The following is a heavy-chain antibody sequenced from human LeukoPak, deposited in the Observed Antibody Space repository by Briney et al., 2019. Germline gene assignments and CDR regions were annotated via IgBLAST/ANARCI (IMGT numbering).Heavy chain of an antibody. CDR3: ATSLINKNWFDP. CDR1: GGSISSYY. CDR2: IYYSGNT. D-gene: IGHD1/OR15-1a*01. J-gene: IGHJ5*02. V-gene: IGHV4-59*01. Sequence: SETLSLTCTVSGGSISSYYWSWIRQPPGKGLEWIGYIYYSGNTNYNPSLKSRVTISVDTSKNQFSLKLSSVTAADTAVYYCATSLINKNWFDPWGQGTLVTVSS.